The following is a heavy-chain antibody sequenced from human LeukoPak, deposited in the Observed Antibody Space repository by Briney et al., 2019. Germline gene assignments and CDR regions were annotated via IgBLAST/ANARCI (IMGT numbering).Heavy chain of an antibody. J-gene: IGHJ4*02. CDR3: TRLSSSSTGGFDY. CDR1: GFTFSGSA. Sequence: GGSLRLSCAASGFTFSGSAMHWVRQASGKGLEWVGRIRSKANSYATAYAASVKGRFTTSRDDSKNTAYLQMNSLKTEDTAVYYCTRLSSSSTGGFDYWGQGTLVTVSS. V-gene: IGHV3-73*01. CDR2: IRSKANSYAT. D-gene: IGHD6-6*01.